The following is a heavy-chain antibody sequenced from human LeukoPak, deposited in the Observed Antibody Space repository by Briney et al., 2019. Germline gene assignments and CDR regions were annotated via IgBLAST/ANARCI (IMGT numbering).Heavy chain of an antibody. D-gene: IGHD2-21*02. CDR1: GGSISSGGYY. Sequence: SETLSLTCTVSGGSISSGGYYWSWIRQPPGKGLEWIGYIYYSGSTNYNPSLKSRVTISVDTSKNQFSLKLSSVTAADTAVYYCASSKYCGGDCYQPSGAFDIWGQGTMVTVSS. CDR3: ASSKYCGGDCYQPSGAFDI. CDR2: IYYSGST. V-gene: IGHV4-61*08. J-gene: IGHJ3*02.